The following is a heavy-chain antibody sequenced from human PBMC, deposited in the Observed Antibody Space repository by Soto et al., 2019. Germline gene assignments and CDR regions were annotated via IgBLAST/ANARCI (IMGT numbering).Heavy chain of an antibody. CDR2: IKQDGSEK. V-gene: IGHV3-7*01. D-gene: IGHD6-13*01. J-gene: IGHJ4*02. Sequence: EVQLVESGGGLVQPGGSLRLSCAASGFTFSSYWMSWVRQAPGKGLEWVANIKQDGSEKYYVDSVKGRFTISRDNAKKSLYLQINSLRGEGTAVDYCARGGIAAAGTGRIDYWGQGTLVTVSS. CDR3: ARGGIAAAGTGRIDY. CDR1: GFTFSSYW.